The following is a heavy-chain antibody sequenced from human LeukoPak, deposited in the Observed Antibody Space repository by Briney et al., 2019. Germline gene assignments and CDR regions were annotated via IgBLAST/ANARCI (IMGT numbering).Heavy chain of an antibody. Sequence: PSETLSLTCTVSGGSISSYYWSWIRQPAGKGLEWIGRIYTSGSTNYNPSLKSRVTMSVDTSKNQFSLKLSSVTAADTAVYYYARDAHSSSWYSVSYFDYWGQGTLVTVSS. D-gene: IGHD6-13*01. V-gene: IGHV4-4*07. CDR2: IYTSGST. CDR3: ARDAHSSSWYSVSYFDY. CDR1: GGSISSYY. J-gene: IGHJ4*02.